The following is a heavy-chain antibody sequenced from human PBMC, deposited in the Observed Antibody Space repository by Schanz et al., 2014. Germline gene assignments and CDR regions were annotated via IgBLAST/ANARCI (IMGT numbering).Heavy chain of an antibody. Sequence: QVQLVQSGTQVKKPGASVKVSCKASGYTFSDYYIHWVRQAPGQGLEWMGWINPNTGGTNFAQKFQGWVTVTRDTSISTVYMELSRVTYEDTAVYYCARDGVDAAAGGNYWGQGTLVTVSS. V-gene: IGHV1-2*04. D-gene: IGHD6-13*01. CDR2: INPNTGGT. J-gene: IGHJ4*02. CDR3: ARDGVDAAAGGNY. CDR1: GYTFSDYY.